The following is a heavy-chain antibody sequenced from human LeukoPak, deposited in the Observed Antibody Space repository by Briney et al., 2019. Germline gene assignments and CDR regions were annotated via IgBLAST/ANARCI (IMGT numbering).Heavy chain of an antibody. J-gene: IGHJ4*02. CDR3: ARGPDSSGYYYFDY. Sequence: SETLSLTCTVSGGSISSGDYYWSWIRQPPGKGLEWIGYIYHSGSTYYNPSLKSRVIISVDTSKNQFSLKLSSVTAADTAVYYCARGPDSSGYYYFDYWGQGTLVTVSS. CDR1: GGSISSGDYY. D-gene: IGHD3-22*01. V-gene: IGHV4-30-4*01. CDR2: IYHSGST.